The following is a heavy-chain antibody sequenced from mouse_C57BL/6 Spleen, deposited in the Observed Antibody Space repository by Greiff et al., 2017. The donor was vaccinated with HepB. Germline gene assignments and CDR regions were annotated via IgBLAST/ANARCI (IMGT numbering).Heavy chain of an antibody. V-gene: IGHV5-4*01. CDR3: AREAFAY. CDR2: ISDGGSYT. Sequence: EVKLMESGGGLVKPGGSLKLSCAASGFTFSSYAMSWVRQTPEKRLEWVATISDGGSYTYYPDNVKGRLTISRDNAKNNLYLQMSHLKSEDTAMYYCAREAFAYWGQGTLVTVSA. CDR1: GFTFSSYA. J-gene: IGHJ3*01.